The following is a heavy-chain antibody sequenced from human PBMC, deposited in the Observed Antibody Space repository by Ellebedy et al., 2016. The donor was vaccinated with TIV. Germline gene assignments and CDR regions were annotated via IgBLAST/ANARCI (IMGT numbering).Heavy chain of an antibody. J-gene: IGHJ4*02. D-gene: IGHD5-18*01. CDR3: AKDRTSGDGYWVFDN. Sequence: GESLKISCAASGFTFSPYAMAWVRQAPGKGLEWVSGIVGSGSQKYADSVKGRFTISRDNSKRTVDLQMNGLRAEDPAIYFCAKDRTSGDGYWVFDNWGQGTLVSVSS. CDR2: IVGSGS. V-gene: IGHV3-23*01. CDR1: GFTFSPYA.